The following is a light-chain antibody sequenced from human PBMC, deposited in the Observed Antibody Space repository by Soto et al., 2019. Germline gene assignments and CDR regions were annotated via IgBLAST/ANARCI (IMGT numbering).Light chain of an antibody. CDR1: QSINSW. Sequence: DIQMTQSPSTLSASVGDRVTITCRASQSINSWVAWFQQKPGKAPKVLIYDASTLESGVPSRFSGNGSGTEFTLTIDSLQPDDVATYYCQRYNAFSRTFGQGTKV. J-gene: IGKJ1*01. CDR2: DAS. CDR3: QRYNAFSRT. V-gene: IGKV1-5*01.